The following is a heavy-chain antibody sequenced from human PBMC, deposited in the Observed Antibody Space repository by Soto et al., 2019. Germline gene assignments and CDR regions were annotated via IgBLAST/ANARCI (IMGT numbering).Heavy chain of an antibody. Sequence: ASVKVSCKASGGTFSSYAISWVRQAPGQGLEWMGGIIPIFGTANYAQKFQGRVTITADESTSTAYMELSSLRSEDTAVYYCARVTRKPSITMIVVANWFDPWGQGTLVTVSS. V-gene: IGHV1-69*13. CDR2: IIPIFGTA. J-gene: IGHJ5*02. D-gene: IGHD3-22*01. CDR1: GGTFSSYA. CDR3: ARVTRKPSITMIVVANWFDP.